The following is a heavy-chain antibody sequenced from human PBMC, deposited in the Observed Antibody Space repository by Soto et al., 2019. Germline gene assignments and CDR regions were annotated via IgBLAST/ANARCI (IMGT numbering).Heavy chain of an antibody. J-gene: IGHJ5*02. CDR1: GASISSYY. Sequence: QVQLQESGPGLVKPSETVSLTCTVSGASISSYYWSWIRQPPGKGLEWIGYIYYSGTTGYNHSLKSRVTISVDTSKNQFSLKLSSVTAADTAVYYCVRGKDWFDPWGQGTLVTVSS. CDR3: VRGKDWFDP. V-gene: IGHV4-59*08. CDR2: IYYSGTT.